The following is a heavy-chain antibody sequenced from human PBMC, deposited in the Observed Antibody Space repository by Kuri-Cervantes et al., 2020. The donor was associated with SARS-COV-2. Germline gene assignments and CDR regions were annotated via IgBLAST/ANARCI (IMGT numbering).Heavy chain of an antibody. CDR3: ARGRGGYGLMVYAIHYFDY. J-gene: IGHJ4*02. D-gene: IGHD2-8*01. V-gene: IGHV4-34*01. Sequence: ESLKISCAVYWGSFRGYYWGWVRQPPGKGLWWIGESKHSGSTQYNPSLKSRVTISVDTSKNQFSLKLSSVTAADTAVYYSARGRGGYGLMVYAIHYFDYWGQGTLVTVSS. CDR1: WGSFRGYY. CDR2: SKHSGST.